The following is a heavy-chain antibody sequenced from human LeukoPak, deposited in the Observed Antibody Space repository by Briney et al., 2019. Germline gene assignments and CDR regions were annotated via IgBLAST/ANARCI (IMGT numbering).Heavy chain of an antibody. J-gene: IGHJ3*02. V-gene: IGHV4-38-2*02. CDR3: ARRIVVGATGAFDI. CDR2: IYYSGST. D-gene: IGHD2-21*01. CDR1: GYSISSGYY. Sequence: PSETLSLTCTVSGYSISSGYYWGWIRQPPGKGLEWIGSIYYSGSTYYNPSLKSRVTISVDTSKNQFSLKLSSVTAADTAVYYCARRIVVGATGAFDIWGQGTMVTVSS.